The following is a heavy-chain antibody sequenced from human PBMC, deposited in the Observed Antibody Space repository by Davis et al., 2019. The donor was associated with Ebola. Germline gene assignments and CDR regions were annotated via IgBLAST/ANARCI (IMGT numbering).Heavy chain of an antibody. V-gene: IGHV1-2*02. CDR1: GYTFTGYY. J-gene: IGHJ3*02. CDR3: TTGVYGGYAFDI. CDR2: INPNSGGT. D-gene: IGHD4-23*01. Sequence: ASVKVSCTASGYTFTGYYMHWVRQAPGQGLEWMGWINPNSGGTNYAQKFQGRVTMTRDTSINTAYMELGRLRSDDTALYYCTTGVYGGYAFDIWGLGTLVTVSS.